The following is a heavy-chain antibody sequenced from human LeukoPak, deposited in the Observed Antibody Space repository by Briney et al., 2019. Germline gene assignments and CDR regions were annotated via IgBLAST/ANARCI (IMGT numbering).Heavy chain of an antibody. D-gene: IGHD2-2*01. Sequence: GESLKISCKASGYTFTSYWIGWARQMPGKGLEWMGIIHPSDSDTRYGPSFQGQVTISVDKSISTAYLQWSSLQASDSAMYYCARRDQYLNGNFDYWGQGTLVTVSS. CDR3: ARRDQYLNGNFDY. V-gene: IGHV5-51*01. J-gene: IGHJ4*02. CDR1: GYTFTSYW. CDR2: IHPSDSDT.